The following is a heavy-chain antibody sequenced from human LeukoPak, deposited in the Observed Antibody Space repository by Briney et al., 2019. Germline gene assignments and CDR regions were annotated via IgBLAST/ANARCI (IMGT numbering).Heavy chain of an antibody. V-gene: IGHV1-69*13. CDR1: GGTFSSYA. D-gene: IGHD3-3*01. Sequence: SVKVSCKASGGTFSSYAISWVRQAPGQGLEWMGGIIPIFGTANYAQKFQGRVTITADESTSTAYKELSSLRSEDTAVYYCARGDYDFWSGYAHYYGMDVWGQGTTVTVSS. CDR3: ARGDYDFWSGYAHYYGMDV. CDR2: IIPIFGTA. J-gene: IGHJ6*02.